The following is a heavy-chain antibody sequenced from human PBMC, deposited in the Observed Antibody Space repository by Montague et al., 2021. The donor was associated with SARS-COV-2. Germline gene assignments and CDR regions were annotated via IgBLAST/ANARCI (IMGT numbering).Heavy chain of an antibody. CDR3: TGISKYSYGIYYYGMDV. D-gene: IGHD5-18*01. CDR1: GGSISSYY. CDR2: IYYSGST. Sequence: SETLSLTCTVSGGSISSYYWSWIWQPPGKGLEWIGYIYYSGSTNYNPSLTSRVTISVDTSKNQFSLKLSAVAAAATAAYYCTGISKYSYGIYYYGMDVWGQGTTVTVSS. V-gene: IGHV4-59*01. J-gene: IGHJ6*02.